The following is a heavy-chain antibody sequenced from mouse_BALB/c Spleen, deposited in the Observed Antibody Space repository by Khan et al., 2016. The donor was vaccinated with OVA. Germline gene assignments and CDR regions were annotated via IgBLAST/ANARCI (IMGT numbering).Heavy chain of an antibody. CDR1: GFTFSSYG. J-gene: IGHJ3*01. CDR2: ISSGGDYT. D-gene: IGHD4-1*01. CDR3: ASHLTGSFAY. Sequence: EVELVESGGDLVKPGGSLKLSCAASGFTFSSYGMSWVRQTPDKRLEWVATISSGGDYTYYPDSVKGRFTISRDNAKNTLYPQMSSLKSEDTAMXYCASHLTGSFAYWGQGTLVTVSA. V-gene: IGHV5-6*01.